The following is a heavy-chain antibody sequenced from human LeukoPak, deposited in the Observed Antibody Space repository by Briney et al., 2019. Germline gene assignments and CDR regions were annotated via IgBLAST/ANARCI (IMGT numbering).Heavy chain of an antibody. V-gene: IGHV3-48*01. CDR3: ARNTPTYSTPEY. CDR1: GFTFNSYS. J-gene: IGHJ4*02. Sequence: GGSLRLSCAASGFTFNSYSMTWVRQAPGKGLEWVSYISDSSNTIYYAGSVKGRFTISRDNAKNSLYLQMNSLRAEDTAMYYCARNTPTYSTPEYWGQGTLVTVSS. D-gene: IGHD6-13*01. CDR2: ISDSSNTI.